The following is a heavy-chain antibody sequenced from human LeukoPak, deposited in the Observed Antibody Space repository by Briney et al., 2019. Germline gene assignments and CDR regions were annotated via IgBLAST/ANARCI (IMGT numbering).Heavy chain of an antibody. D-gene: IGHD2-8*01. Sequence: GGSLRLSCAASGFTFSSYGMHWVRQAPGKGLEWVAVISYDGSNKYYADSVKGRFTIPRDNSKNTLYLQMNSLRAEDTAVYYCAKDYCTNGVCYCFDYWGQGTLVTVSS. CDR2: ISYDGSNK. V-gene: IGHV3-30*18. CDR3: AKDYCTNGVCYCFDY. J-gene: IGHJ4*02. CDR1: GFTFSSYG.